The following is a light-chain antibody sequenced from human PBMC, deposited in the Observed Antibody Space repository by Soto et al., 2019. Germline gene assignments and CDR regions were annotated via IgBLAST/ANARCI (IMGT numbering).Light chain of an antibody. Sequence: QSALTQPASVSGSPGQSITISCTGTSSDVGGYNYVSWYQQHPGKAPKLMIYEVSNRPSGVSNRFSGSKSGNTASLTISGLQDEDEADYYCCSYTSSSKLVFGGGTKLTVL. CDR1: SSDVGGYNY. CDR2: EVS. J-gene: IGLJ2*01. CDR3: CSYTSSSKLV. V-gene: IGLV2-14*01.